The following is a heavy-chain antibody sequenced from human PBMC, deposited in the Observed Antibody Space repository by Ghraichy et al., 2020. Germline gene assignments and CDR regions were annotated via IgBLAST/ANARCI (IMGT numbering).Heavy chain of an antibody. J-gene: IGHJ4*02. Sequence: SETLSLTCAVYGGSFSGYYWSWIRQPPGKGLEWIGEINHSGSTNYNPSLKSRVTISVDTSKNQFSLKLSSVTAADTAVCYCARARGTRITIFGVVITPRTLFDYWGQGTLVTVSS. CDR1: GGSFSGYY. CDR3: ARARGTRITIFGVVITPRTLFDY. CDR2: INHSGST. D-gene: IGHD3-3*01. V-gene: IGHV4-34*01.